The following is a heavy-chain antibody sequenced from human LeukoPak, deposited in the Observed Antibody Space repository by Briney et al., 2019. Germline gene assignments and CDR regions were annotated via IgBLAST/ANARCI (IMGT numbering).Heavy chain of an antibody. Sequence: ASVKVSCKASGYTFTSYGISWVRQAPGQGPEWMGWISAYNGNTNYAQKLQGRVTMTTDTSTSTAYMELRSLRSDDTAVYYCARSPKYSDGRYYFDYWGQGTLVTVSS. V-gene: IGHV1-18*01. CDR2: ISAYNGNT. J-gene: IGHJ4*02. D-gene: IGHD5-18*01. CDR3: ARSPKYSDGRYYFDY. CDR1: GYTFTSYG.